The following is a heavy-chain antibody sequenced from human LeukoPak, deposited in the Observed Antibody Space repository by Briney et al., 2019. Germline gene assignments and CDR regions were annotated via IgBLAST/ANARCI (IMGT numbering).Heavy chain of an antibody. D-gene: IGHD7-27*01. V-gene: IGHV3-7*01. CDR3: ARPHWGFDS. CDR2: IRQDGSEK. CDR1: GFTFSSYW. J-gene: IGHJ4*02. Sequence: GGSLRLSCAASGFTFSSYWMSWVRQAPGKGLEWVASIRQDGSEKHYVDSVKGRFTISRDNAKNSLSLEMNSLRAEDTALYYCARPHWGFDSWGQGTLVTVSS.